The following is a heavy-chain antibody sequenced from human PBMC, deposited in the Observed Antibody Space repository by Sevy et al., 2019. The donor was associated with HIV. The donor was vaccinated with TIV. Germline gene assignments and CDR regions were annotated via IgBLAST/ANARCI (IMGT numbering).Heavy chain of an antibody. CDR2: IYSGGST. CDR1: GFTVSSNY. CDR3: ARAASSWADAFDI. D-gene: IGHD6-13*01. V-gene: IGHV3-53*01. Sequence: GGSLRLSCAASGFTVSSNYMSWVRQAPGKGLEWVSVIYSGGSTYYADSVKGRFTISRDNSKNTLYHQMNSLRAEDTAVYYCARAASSWADAFDIWGQGTMVTVSS. J-gene: IGHJ3*02.